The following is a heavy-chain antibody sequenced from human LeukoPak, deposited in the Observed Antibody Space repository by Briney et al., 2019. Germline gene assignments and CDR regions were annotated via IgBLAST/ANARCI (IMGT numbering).Heavy chain of an antibody. CDR3: ARATRWFGAFGY. CDR1: GFTFSSYA. J-gene: IGHJ4*02. CDR2: ISYDGSNK. Sequence: GGSLRLSCAASGFTFSSYAMHWVRQAPGKGLEWVAVISYDGSNKYYADSVKGRFTISRDNSKNTLYLQMNSPRAEDTAVYYCARATRWFGAFGYWGQGTLVTVSS. V-gene: IGHV3-30*04. D-gene: IGHD3-10*01.